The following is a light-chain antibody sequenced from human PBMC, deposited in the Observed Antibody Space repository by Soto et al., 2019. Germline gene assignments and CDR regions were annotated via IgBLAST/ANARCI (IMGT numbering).Light chain of an antibody. CDR2: DTS. V-gene: IGKV3-11*01. CDR1: QSVSSY. CDR3: QQRINWPLT. Sequence: EIVLTQSPATLSLSPGERATLSCRASQSVSSYLAWYQQKPGQAPRLLIFDTSNRATGIPARFSGSGSGTDFTLTISSLDPEDFALYSCQQRINWPLTFGGGTKVEIK. J-gene: IGKJ4*01.